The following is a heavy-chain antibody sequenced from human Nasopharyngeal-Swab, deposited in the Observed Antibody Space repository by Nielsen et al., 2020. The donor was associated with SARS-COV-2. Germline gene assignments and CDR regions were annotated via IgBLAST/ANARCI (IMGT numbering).Heavy chain of an antibody. V-gene: IGHV1-46*01. CDR2: INPSGGST. J-gene: IGHJ3*01. D-gene: IGHD3-3*01. Sequence: WVGQAPGQGLEWMGIINPSGGSTSYAQKFQGRVTMTRDTSTSTVYMELSSLRSEDTAVYYCARDYDFWSGYYTGGAFDVWGQGTMVTVSS. CDR3: ARDYDFWSGYYTGGAFDV.